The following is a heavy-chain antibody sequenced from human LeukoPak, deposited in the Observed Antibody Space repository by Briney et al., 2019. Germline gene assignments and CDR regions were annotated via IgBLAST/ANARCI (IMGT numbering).Heavy chain of an antibody. V-gene: IGHV3-43*02. D-gene: IGHD3-10*01. Sequence: GGSLRLSCAAPGLTFYDQAMHWVRQGPGTGLEWVALSGNDGSTYYADSVRGRFTISRDSKNSLYLEMDSLRTEDTALYYCASQTKYYSASAGSYWGAFDLWGQGTMVTVFS. J-gene: IGHJ3*01. CDR2: SGNDGST. CDR3: ASQTKYYSASAGSYWGAFDL. CDR1: GLTFYDQA.